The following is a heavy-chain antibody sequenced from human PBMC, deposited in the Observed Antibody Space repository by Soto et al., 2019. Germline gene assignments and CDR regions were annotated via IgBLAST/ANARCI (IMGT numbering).Heavy chain of an antibody. CDR2: INYSGST. D-gene: IGHD5-12*01. V-gene: IGHV4-34*01. CDR3: ARGIVARIPSYYYYYMDV. Sequence: ASETLSLTCAVYGGSFSGYYWSWIRQPPGKGLEWIGEINYSGSTNYNPSLKSRVTISVDTSKNQFSLKLSSVTAADTAVYYCARGIVARIPSYYYYYMDVWGKGTTVTVSS. CDR1: GGSFSGYY. J-gene: IGHJ6*03.